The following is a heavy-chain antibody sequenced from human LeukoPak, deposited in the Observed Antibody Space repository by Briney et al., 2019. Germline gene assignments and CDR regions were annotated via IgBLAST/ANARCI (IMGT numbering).Heavy chain of an antibody. J-gene: IGHJ1*01. CDR3: GRNAAYCIDC. Sequence: SQTLSLTCTVSGGSISSGGYYWSWIRQPPGKGLEWIGYIYHSGSTYYNPSPKSRVTISLDTSNNQFSLRLTSVTAADTAMYYCGRNAAYCIDCWGQGILVTVSS. CDR2: IYHSGST. CDR1: GGSISSGGYY. D-gene: IGHD3-9*01. V-gene: IGHV4-30-2*01.